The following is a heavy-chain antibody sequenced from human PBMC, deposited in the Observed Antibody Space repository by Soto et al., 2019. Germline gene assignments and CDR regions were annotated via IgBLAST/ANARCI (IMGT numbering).Heavy chain of an antibody. CDR1: GGSVSGGSFY. D-gene: IGHD1-1*01. CDR2: ISYTGST. Sequence: QVQLQESGPGLVKPSETLSLTCSVSGGSVSGGSFYWSWIRQPPGKALEWIGYISYTGSTNYNPSLKSRVTISVDTSKNQFSLKLSSLTAADTAVYYCARNGGYENWFDPWGQGTLVTVSS. CDR3: ARNGGYENWFDP. J-gene: IGHJ5*02. V-gene: IGHV4-61*01.